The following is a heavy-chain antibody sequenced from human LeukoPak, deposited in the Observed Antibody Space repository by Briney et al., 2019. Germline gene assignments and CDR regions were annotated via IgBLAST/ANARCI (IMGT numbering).Heavy chain of an antibody. CDR2: IYYSGST. CDR3: ARGNRLQDHWFGY. J-gene: IGHJ4*02. D-gene: IGHD3-10*01. CDR1: GGSISSYY. V-gene: IGHV4-59*01. Sequence: SETLSLTCTVSGGSISSYYWSWIRQPPGKGLEWIGYIYYSGSTNYNPSLKSRVTISVDTSKNQFSLKLSSVTAADTAVYYCARGNRLQDHWFGYWGQGTLVTVSS.